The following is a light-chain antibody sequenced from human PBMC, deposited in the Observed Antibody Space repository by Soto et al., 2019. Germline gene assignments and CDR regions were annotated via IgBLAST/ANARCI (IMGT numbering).Light chain of an antibody. CDR1: QNIMKD. Sequence: IQITQHPSFLSASVGDIVTITCRASQNIMKDLNWYQQKPEKAPNLLIHTASSLQVGLPSRFSGTGSGTDFTLTITSLQPEDSATYYCQQSFGTPLTFGGGTKVEIK. CDR3: QQSFGTPLT. CDR2: TAS. V-gene: IGKV1-39*01. J-gene: IGKJ4*01.